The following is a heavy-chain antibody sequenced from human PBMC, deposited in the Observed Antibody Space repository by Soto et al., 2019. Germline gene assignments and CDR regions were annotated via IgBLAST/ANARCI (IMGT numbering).Heavy chain of an antibody. D-gene: IGHD3-3*01. V-gene: IGHV4-34*01. CDR3: ARGERYYDFWRGYYGDQFDP. CDR1: GGAFSGYY. CDR2: INHSGST. Sequence: PSETLSLTCAVYGGAFSGYYWIWIRQPPGKGLEWIGEINHSGSTNYNPSLKSRATISVDTSKNQFSLKLSSGTAGDTAVYYCARGERYYDFWRGYYGDQFDPWGQGPLVTVSS. J-gene: IGHJ5*02.